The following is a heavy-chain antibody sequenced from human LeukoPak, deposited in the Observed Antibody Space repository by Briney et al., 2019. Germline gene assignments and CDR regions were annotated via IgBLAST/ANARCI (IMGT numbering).Heavy chain of an antibody. V-gene: IGHV3-30*02. Sequence: EPGGSLRLSCAASGFTFSSSGMHWVRQAPGKGLEWVAFIRYDGSNKYYADSVKGRFTISRDNSKNTLYLQMNSLRAEDTAVYYCAKDLLALVLGGALDYWGQGTLVTVSS. CDR3: AKDLLALVLGGALDY. CDR1: GFTFSSSG. CDR2: IRYDGSNK. D-gene: IGHD2-21*01. J-gene: IGHJ4*02.